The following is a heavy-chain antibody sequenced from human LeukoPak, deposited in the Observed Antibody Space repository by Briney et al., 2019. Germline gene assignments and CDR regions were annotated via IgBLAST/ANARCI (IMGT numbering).Heavy chain of an antibody. CDR3: ARGRGSYYYDSSGYYYDY. CDR2: IKQDGSEK. V-gene: IGHV3-7*01. CDR1: GFTFSSYW. D-gene: IGHD3-22*01. Sequence: PGGSLRLSCAASGFTFSSYWMSWVRQAPGKGLEWVANIKQDGSEKYYVDSVKGRFTISRDNAKNSLYLQMNSLRAEDTAVYYCARGRGSYYYDSSGYYYDYWGQGTLVTVSS. J-gene: IGHJ4*02.